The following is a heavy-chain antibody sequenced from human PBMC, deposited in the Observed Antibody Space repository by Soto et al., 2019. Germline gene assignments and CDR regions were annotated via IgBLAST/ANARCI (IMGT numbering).Heavy chain of an antibody. CDR2: IYYSGST. Sequence: SETLSLTCTVSGGSISSYYWSWIRQPPGKGLEWIGYIYYSGSTYYNPSLKSRVTISVDTSKNQFSLKLSSVTAADTAVYYCARSTGGWLDPWGQGTLVTVSS. CDR3: ARSTGGWLDP. V-gene: IGHV4-59*08. CDR1: GGSISSYY. J-gene: IGHJ5*02.